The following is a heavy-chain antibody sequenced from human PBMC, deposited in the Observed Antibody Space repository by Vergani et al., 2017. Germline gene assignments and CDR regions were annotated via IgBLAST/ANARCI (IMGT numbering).Heavy chain of an antibody. CDR1: GYTFTGYY. Sequence: QVQLVQSGAEVKKPGASVKVSCKASGYTFTGYYMHWVRQAPGQGLEWMGWINPNSGGTNYAQKFQGRVTMTRDTSISTAYMELSRLRSDDTAVYYCARAHSSSRKYYYYYYMDVWGKGTTVTVSS. V-gene: IGHV1-2*02. D-gene: IGHD6-6*01. CDR2: INPNSGGT. J-gene: IGHJ6*03. CDR3: ARAHSSSRKYYYYYYMDV.